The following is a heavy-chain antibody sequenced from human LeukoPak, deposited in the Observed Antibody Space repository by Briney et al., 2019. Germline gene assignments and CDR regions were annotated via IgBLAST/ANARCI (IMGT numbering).Heavy chain of an antibody. V-gene: IGHV3-23*01. CDR3: AKGYCSGGSCWDYFDY. D-gene: IGHD2-15*01. CDR2: ISDSGGST. Sequence: PGGSLRLSCAASGITFSSYAMSWVRQAPGKGLGWVSGISDSGGSTYYADSVKGRFTISRDNSKNTLYLQVNSLRAEDTAVYYCAKGYCSGGSCWDYFDYWDQGTLVTISS. CDR1: GITFSSYA. J-gene: IGHJ4*02.